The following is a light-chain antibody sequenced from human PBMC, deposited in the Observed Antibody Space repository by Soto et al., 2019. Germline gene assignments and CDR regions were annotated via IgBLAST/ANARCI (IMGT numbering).Light chain of an antibody. CDR2: EVT. J-gene: IGLJ3*02. CDR1: SSDVGGYNY. CDR3: NSNAGSKFWV. Sequence: QSVLTQPPSASGSPGQSVTISCTGTSSDVGGYNYVSWYQQHPGKAPKLVIYEVTKRPSGVPDRFSGSKSGNTASLTVSGLQAEDEADYYCNSNAGSKFWVFGGGTQLTVL. V-gene: IGLV2-8*01.